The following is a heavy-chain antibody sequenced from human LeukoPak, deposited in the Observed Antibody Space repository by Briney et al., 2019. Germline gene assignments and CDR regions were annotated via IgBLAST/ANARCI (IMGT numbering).Heavy chain of an antibody. CDR3: ASERYCSSGNCYSDY. J-gene: IGHJ4*02. CDR2: INQDGSEK. D-gene: IGHD2-15*01. CDR1: GFTFKTYW. V-gene: IGHV3-7*01. Sequence: PGGSLRLSCAASGFTFKTYWMSWVRQAPGKGLEWVANINQDGSEKYYVDSVKGRFTISRDNDKNSLYLQMNSLRAEDTAVYYCASERYCSSGNCYSDYWGQGTLVTVSS.